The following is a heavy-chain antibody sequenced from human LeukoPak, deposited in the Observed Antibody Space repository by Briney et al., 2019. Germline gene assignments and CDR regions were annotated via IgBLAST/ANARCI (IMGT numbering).Heavy chain of an antibody. CDR2: IYYSGST. D-gene: IGHD3-9*01. CDR1: GGSISSSSYY. CDR3: ARDAPVTDRLRYFDWLSRNWFDP. Sequence: PSETLSLTCTVSGGSISSSSYYWGWIRQPPGKGLEWIGCIYYSGSTYYNPSLKSRVTISVDTSQNQFYLKLSSVTAADTAVYYCARDAPVTDRLRYFDWLSRNWFDPWGQGTLVTVSS. J-gene: IGHJ5*02. V-gene: IGHV4-39*07.